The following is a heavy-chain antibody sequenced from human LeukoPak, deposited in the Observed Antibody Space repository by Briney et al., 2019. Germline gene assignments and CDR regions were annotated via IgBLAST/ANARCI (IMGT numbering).Heavy chain of an antibody. Sequence: PSETLSLTCTVSGGSISSGGYSWSWIHQHPGEGLEWIGYIHYSGITYYNPSLKSRVTISVATSKNQFSLKLTSVTAADTAVYYCANYDSSGYYTFAFWGQGTLVTVSS. CDR1: GGSISSGGYS. CDR3: ANYDSSGYYTFAF. J-gene: IGHJ4*02. D-gene: IGHD3-22*01. CDR2: IHYSGIT. V-gene: IGHV4-31*03.